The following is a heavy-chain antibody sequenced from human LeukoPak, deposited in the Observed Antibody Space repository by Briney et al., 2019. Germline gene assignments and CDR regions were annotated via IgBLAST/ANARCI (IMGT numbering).Heavy chain of an antibody. CDR1: GFTFSSYW. J-gene: IGHJ4*02. Sequence: PGGSLRLSCAASGFTFSSYWMSWVRQAPGKGLEWVANIKQDGSGKYYVDSVKGRFTISRDNAKNSLYLQMNSLRAEDTAVYYCARDLRAYSSGCPSGYWGQGTLVTVSS. CDR2: IKQDGSGK. CDR3: ARDLRAYSSGCPSGY. D-gene: IGHD6-19*01. V-gene: IGHV3-7*01.